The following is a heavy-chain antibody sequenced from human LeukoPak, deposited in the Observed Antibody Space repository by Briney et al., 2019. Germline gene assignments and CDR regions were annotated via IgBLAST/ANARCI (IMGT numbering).Heavy chain of an antibody. Sequence: TSVKVSCKASGLTFTSSAMQWVRQARGQRLEWIGWIVVGSGNTNYAQKFQERVTITRDMSTSTAYMELSRLRSDDTAVYYCARAGITIFGVEVDYWGQGTLVTVSS. V-gene: IGHV1-58*02. J-gene: IGHJ4*02. CDR2: IVVGSGNT. CDR3: ARAGITIFGVEVDY. CDR1: GLTFTSSA. D-gene: IGHD3-3*01.